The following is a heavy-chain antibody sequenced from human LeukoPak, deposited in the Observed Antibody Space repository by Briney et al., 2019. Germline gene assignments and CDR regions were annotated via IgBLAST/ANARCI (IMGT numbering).Heavy chain of an antibody. CDR1: VGSITSYY. V-gene: IGHV4-59*01. Sequence: KASETLSLTCTVSVGSITSYYWSWLRQPPRKGLEWIGNIYYSGSTNYNPSLKSRVTISVDTSKNQFSLKLSCVSAADTAVYYCARDGEAAGIWYFDLWGRGTLVTV. CDR2: IYYSGST. CDR3: ARDGEAAGIWYFDL. D-gene: IGHD3-10*01. J-gene: IGHJ2*01.